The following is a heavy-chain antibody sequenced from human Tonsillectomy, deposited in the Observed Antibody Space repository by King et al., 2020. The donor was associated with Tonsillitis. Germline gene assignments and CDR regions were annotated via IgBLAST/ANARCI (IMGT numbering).Heavy chain of an antibody. Sequence: VQLQESGPGLVKPSETLSLTCSVSGGYVSSDSYYWTWIRQPAGEGLEWIGYIYHSGSTKYNPSLKSRVTLSLDMPKNQFSLWLTSVTAADTAVYYCGRGNGRMRNAFDVWGQGTMVTVFS. CDR2: IYHSGST. D-gene: IGHD2-8*01. J-gene: IGHJ3*01. CDR3: GRGNGRMRNAFDV. V-gene: IGHV4-61*01. CDR1: GGYVSSDSYY.